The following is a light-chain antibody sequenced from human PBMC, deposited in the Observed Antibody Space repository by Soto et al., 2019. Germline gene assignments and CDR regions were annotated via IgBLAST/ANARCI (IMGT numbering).Light chain of an antibody. J-gene: IGKJ3*01. Sequence: DIQMTQSPSTLSASVGDRVTITCRASQTISNWLAWYQQKPGKAPKLLIYDAAKLESGVPSRFSGSGSGTEFTLTISSPQPDDFGTYYCQQYNSYAFTFGPGTKVDIK. CDR2: DAA. CDR1: QTISNW. CDR3: QQYNSYAFT. V-gene: IGKV1-5*01.